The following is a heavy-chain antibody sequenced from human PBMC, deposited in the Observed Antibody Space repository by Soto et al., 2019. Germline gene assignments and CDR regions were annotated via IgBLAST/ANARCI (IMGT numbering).Heavy chain of an antibody. CDR3: AHRVRRAVFGLVTTTAIYFDF. CDR2: IYWDDDK. V-gene: IGHV2-5*02. D-gene: IGHD3-3*01. J-gene: IGHJ4*02. CDR1: GFSLTTSGVG. Sequence: QITLNESGPTVVKPTETLTLTCTFSGFSLTTSGVGVGWVRQSPGKAPEWLAFIYWDDDKRYRTSLKSRLTITKDTSKNQVVLTMANVEPADTATYYCAHRVRRAVFGLVTTTAIYFDFWGQGTPVVVSS.